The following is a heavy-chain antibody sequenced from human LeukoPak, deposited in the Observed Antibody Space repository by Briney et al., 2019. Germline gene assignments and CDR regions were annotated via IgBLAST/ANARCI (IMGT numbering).Heavy chain of an antibody. D-gene: IGHD1-26*01. J-gene: IGHJ6*03. Sequence: PGGSLRLSCAESGFTFSNYNMNWVRQAPGKAVRWVSSIASSGTYTFYADSVKGRFTISRDNAKNSLYLQMDSLGPEDTAVYYCARDPYSGNYGTYYYYYMDVWGKGTTVTISS. CDR1: GFTFSNYN. CDR3: ARDPYSGNYGTYYYYYMDV. V-gene: IGHV3-21*03. CDR2: IASSGTYT.